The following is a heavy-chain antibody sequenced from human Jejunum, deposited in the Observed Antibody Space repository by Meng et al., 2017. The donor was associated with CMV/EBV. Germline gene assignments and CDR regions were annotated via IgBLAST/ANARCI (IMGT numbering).Heavy chain of an antibody. V-gene: IGHV3-23*01. Sequence: FSSSAMSWVRQAPGRGLEWVSEISGTGGSTVYGDSVKGRFTISRDNSYNTLYLQMSSLRAEDTAVYYCVNFPSSRPPAAGRGRGCWGQGTLVTVSS. CDR3: VNFPSSRPPAAGRGRGC. J-gene: IGHJ4*02. CDR2: ISGTGGST. CDR1: FSSSA. D-gene: IGHD6-13*01.